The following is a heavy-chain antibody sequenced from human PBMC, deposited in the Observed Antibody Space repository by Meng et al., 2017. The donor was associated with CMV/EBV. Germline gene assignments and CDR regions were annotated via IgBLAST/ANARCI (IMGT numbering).Heavy chain of an antibody. CDR3: ARDGAGGFLEWLLDFDY. Sequence: LSLTCAASGFTFISYAMHWVRQAPGKGLEWVAVISYDGSNKYYADSVKGRFTISRDNSKNTLYLQMNSLRAEDTAVYYCARDGAGGFLEWLLDFDYWGQGTLVTVSS. CDR1: GFTFISYA. CDR2: ISYDGSNK. D-gene: IGHD3-3*01. V-gene: IGHV3-30-3*01. J-gene: IGHJ4*02.